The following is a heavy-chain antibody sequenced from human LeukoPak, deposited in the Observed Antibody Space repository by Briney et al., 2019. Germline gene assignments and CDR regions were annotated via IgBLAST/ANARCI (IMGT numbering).Heavy chain of an antibody. CDR3: ARAGVQGYYYDSSGPIDY. CDR1: GYTFTSYG. J-gene: IGHJ4*02. Sequence: ASVKVSCKASGYTFTSYGISWVRQAPGQGLEWMGWISAYNGNTNYAQKLQGRVTMTTDTSTSTAYMELRSLRSDDTTVYYCARAGVQGYYYDSSGPIDYWGQGTLVTVSS. D-gene: IGHD3-22*01. V-gene: IGHV1-18*01. CDR2: ISAYNGNT.